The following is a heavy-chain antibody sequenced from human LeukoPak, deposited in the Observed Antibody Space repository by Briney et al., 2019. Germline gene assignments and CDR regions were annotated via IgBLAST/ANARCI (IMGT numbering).Heavy chain of an antibody. CDR2: IWYDGSNK. V-gene: IGHV3-33*01. CDR1: GFTFSSYG. CDR3: ARSMHDFQGGNWFDP. D-gene: IGHD3-3*01. Sequence: PEGSLRLSCAASGFTFSSYGMHWVRQAPGKGLEWVAVIWYDGSNKYYADSAKGRFTISRDNSKNTLYLQMNSLRAEDTAVYYCARSMHDFQGGNWFDPWGQGTLVTVSS. J-gene: IGHJ5*02.